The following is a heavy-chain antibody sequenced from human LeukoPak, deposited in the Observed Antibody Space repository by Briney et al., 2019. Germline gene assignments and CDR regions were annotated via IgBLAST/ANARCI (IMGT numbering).Heavy chain of an antibody. CDR1: GFTFSSYA. D-gene: IGHD5-18*01. V-gene: IGHV3-64*01. CDR3: ARAAMVTGPNWFDP. Sequence: PAGSLRLSCAASGFTFSSYAMHWVRQAPGKGLEYVSAISSNGGSTYYANSVKGRFTISRDNSKNTLYLQMGSLRAEDMAVYYCARAAMVTGPNWFDPWGQGTLVTVSS. CDR2: ISSNGGST. J-gene: IGHJ5*02.